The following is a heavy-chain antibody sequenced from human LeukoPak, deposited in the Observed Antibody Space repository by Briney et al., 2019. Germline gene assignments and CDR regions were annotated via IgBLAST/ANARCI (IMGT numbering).Heavy chain of an antibody. V-gene: IGHV4-59*05. CDR3: ATSGWYLLPGVY. Sequence: SETLSLTCTVSGGSISSYYWSWIRQPPGKGLEWIGSIYYSGSTYYNPSLESRVTISVDTSKNQFSLKLSSVTAADTAVYYCATSGWYLLPGVYWGQGTLVTVSS. D-gene: IGHD6-19*01. J-gene: IGHJ4*02. CDR2: IYYSGST. CDR1: GGSISSYY.